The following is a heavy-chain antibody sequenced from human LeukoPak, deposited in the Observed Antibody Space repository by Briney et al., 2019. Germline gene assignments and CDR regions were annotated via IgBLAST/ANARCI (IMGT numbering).Heavy chain of an antibody. CDR3: ARAVTRGVISLVD. D-gene: IGHD3-10*01. V-gene: IGHV4/OR15-8*01. Sequence: SETLSLTCAVSGDSISSSRWWTWVRQPPGKGLEWIGEMFYSGTSNYNPSLESRVTISVDTSKNQFSLKLTSVTAADTAVYYCARAVTRGVISLVDWGQGALVTVSS. CDR2: MFYSGTS. CDR1: GDSISSSRW. J-gene: IGHJ4*02.